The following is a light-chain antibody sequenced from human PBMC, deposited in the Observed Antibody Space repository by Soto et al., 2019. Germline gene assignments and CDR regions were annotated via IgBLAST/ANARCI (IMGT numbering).Light chain of an antibody. Sequence: DLVMTQSPLSLPVTPGEPASISCRSSQSLLHSDGYNYLDWYLQKPGQSPQLLIYLGSNRASGVPDRFSGSGSGTDFTLNISRVEAEDVGVYYCVQTLQTPRTFGQGTKVEIK. CDR2: LGS. CDR3: VQTLQTPRT. J-gene: IGKJ1*01. V-gene: IGKV2-28*01. CDR1: QSLLHSDGYNY.